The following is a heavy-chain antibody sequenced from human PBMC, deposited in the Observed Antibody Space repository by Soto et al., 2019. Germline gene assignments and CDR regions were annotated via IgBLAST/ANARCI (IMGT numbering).Heavy chain of an antibody. D-gene: IGHD2-2*01. CDR1: GYSFTKYW. Sequence: GESLKISCKVSGYSFTKYWIIWVRQVPGKGLEWMGRIDTSYSYSHYSPSFQGHVTISVDKSISTGYLQWSSLKASDTAMYYCARYCSSSSCSQLYGMDVWGQGTTVTVSS. J-gene: IGHJ6*02. CDR3: ARYCSSSSCSQLYGMDV. CDR2: IDTSYSYS. V-gene: IGHV5-10-1*01.